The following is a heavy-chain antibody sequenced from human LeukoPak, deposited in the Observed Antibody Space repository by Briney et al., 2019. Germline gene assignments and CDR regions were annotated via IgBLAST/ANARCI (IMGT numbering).Heavy chain of an antibody. CDR3: ARDYYDSSGYYYGGGDY. V-gene: IGHV1-69*02. Sequence: EASVKVSCKASGGTFSSYTISWVRQAPGQGLEWMGRIIPILGIANYAQKFQGRVTITADKSTSTAYMELSSLRSEDTAVYYFARDYYDSSGYYYGGGDYWGQGTLVTVSS. D-gene: IGHD3-22*01. CDR1: GGTFSSYT. CDR2: IIPILGIA. J-gene: IGHJ4*02.